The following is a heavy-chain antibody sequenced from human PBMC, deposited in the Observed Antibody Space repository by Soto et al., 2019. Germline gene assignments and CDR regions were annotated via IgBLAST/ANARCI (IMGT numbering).Heavy chain of an antibody. CDR1: GGTFNSYA. CDR3: AREVQVHTPAFVY. V-gene: IGHV1-69*19. Sequence: QVQLVQSGAEMKKPGSSVKVSCQSSGGTFNSYAMNWVRQAPGQGPEWMGDIYPTFGAANYAPQFQGRVTITADESTGTSYMQLSSLTSEDTALYFCAREVQVHTPAFVYWGQGTLVTVSS. CDR2: IYPTFGAA. J-gene: IGHJ4*02. D-gene: IGHD3-10*01.